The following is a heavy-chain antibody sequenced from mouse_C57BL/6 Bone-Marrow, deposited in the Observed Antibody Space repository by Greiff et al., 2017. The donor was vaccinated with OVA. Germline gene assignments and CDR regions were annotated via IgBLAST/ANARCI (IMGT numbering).Heavy chain of an antibody. J-gene: IGHJ2*01. Sequence: DVKLVESGGGLVKPGGSLKLSCAASGFTFSSYAMSWVRQTPEKRLEWVATISDGGSYTYYPDNVKGRFTISRDNAKNNLYLQMSHLKSEDTAMYYCARDGVITTVVAHFDYWGQGTTLTVSS. CDR1: GFTFSSYA. CDR2: ISDGGSYT. CDR3: ARDGVITTVVAHFDY. V-gene: IGHV5-4*01. D-gene: IGHD1-1*01.